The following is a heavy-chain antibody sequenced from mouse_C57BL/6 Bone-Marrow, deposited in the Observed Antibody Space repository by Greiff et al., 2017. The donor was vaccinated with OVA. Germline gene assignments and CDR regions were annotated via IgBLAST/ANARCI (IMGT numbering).Heavy chain of an antibody. V-gene: IGHV5-4*03. CDR1: GFTFSSYA. J-gene: IGHJ2*01. Sequence: EVKVEESGGGLVKPGGSLKLSCAASGFTFSSYAMSWVRQTPEKRLEWVATISDGGSYTYYPDNVKGRFTISRDNAKNNLYLQMSHLKSEDTAMYYCARVPYSNFLDYWGQGTTLTVSS. CDR3: ARVPYSNFLDY. CDR2: ISDGGSYT. D-gene: IGHD2-5*01.